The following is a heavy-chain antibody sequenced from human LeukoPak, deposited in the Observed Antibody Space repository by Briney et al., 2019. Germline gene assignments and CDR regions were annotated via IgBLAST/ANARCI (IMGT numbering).Heavy chain of an antibody. V-gene: IGHV1-2*02. J-gene: IGHJ5*02. CDR3: ARERYCSSTSCRNWFDP. CDR1: GYTFTGYY. CDR2: INPNSGGT. Sequence: ASVKVSCKASGYTFTGYYMHWVRQAPGQGLEWMGWINPNSGGTNYAQKFQGRVTMTRDTSISTAYMELSRLRSDDTAVYYCARERYCSSTSCRNWFDPWGQGTLVTVSS. D-gene: IGHD2-2*01.